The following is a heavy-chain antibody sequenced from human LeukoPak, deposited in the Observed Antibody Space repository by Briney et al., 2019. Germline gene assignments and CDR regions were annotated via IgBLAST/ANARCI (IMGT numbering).Heavy chain of an antibody. D-gene: IGHD3-10*01. CDR2: INPSGGST. CDR1: GYTFTSYY. CDR3: ARDRTPYYGSGGYYNVGYFQH. V-gene: IGHV1-46*01. Sequence: ASVKVSCKASGYTFTSYYMHWVRQAPGQGLEWMGIINPSGGSTSYAQKFQGRVAMTRDTSTSTVYMELSSLRSEDTAVYYCARDRTPYYGSGGYYNVGYFQHWGQGTLVTVSS. J-gene: IGHJ1*01.